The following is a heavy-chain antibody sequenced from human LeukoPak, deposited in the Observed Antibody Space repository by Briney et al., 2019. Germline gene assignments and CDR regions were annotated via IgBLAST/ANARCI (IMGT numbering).Heavy chain of an antibody. CDR2: VSYDGSNK. V-gene: IGHV3-30*14. J-gene: IGHJ5*02. D-gene: IGHD3-10*01. CDR1: GFTFSSYA. CDR3: ARLSRGS. Sequence: PGGSLRLSCAASGFTFSSYAMHWVRQAPGKGLEWVAVVSYDGSNKYYADSVKGRFTISRDNSKNTLYLQMNSLRAEDTAVYYCARLSRGSWGQGTLVTVSS.